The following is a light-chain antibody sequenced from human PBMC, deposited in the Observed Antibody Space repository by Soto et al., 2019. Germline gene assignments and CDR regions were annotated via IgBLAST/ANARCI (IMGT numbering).Light chain of an antibody. CDR2: GAS. CDR3: QQYHNLPPQYT. V-gene: IGKV3-15*01. J-gene: IGKJ2*01. Sequence: EIVMTQSPATLSVSPGERATLSCRASQTISSNLAWYPQKPGQTPRLLIHGASTRATGVPARFSGSGSGTEFTLAITSLQSEDFAVYYCQQYHNLPPQYTFGQGTKLQIK. CDR1: QTISSN.